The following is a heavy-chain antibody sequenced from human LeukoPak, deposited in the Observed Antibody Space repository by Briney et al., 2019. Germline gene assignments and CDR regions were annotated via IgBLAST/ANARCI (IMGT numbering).Heavy chain of an antibody. D-gene: IGHD2-2*02. CDR2: IYPGDSDT. V-gene: IGHV5-51*01. Sequence: GESLKISCKASAYSFSSYWIGWVRQVPGQGLEWMGIIYPGDSDTRYSPSFQGQVTISVDKSINTAYLQWSSLKASDTAMYYCARHTHHERFCSGSNCYTKNALDLWGQGTMVTVSS. CDR1: AYSFSSYW. J-gene: IGHJ3*01. CDR3: ARHTHHERFCSGSNCYTKNALDL.